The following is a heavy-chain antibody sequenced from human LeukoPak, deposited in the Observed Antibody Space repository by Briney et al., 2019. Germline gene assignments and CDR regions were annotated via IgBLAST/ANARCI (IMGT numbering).Heavy chain of an antibody. CDR2: INSDGSST. J-gene: IGHJ4*02. D-gene: IGHD3-22*01. CDR3: ARDRNYYDSSGPDY. V-gene: IGHV3-74*01. Sequence: GGPLRLSCAASGFTFSSYWMHWVRHAPGKGLVWVSRINSDGSSTSYADSVKGRFTISRDNAENTLYLQMNSLRAEDTAVYYCARDRNYYDSSGPDYWGQGTLVTVSS. CDR1: GFTFSSYW.